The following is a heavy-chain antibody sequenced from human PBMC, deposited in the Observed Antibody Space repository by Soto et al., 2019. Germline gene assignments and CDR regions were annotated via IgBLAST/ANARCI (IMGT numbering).Heavy chain of an antibody. V-gene: IGHV1-2*02. CDR3: AIPYGGTSSGHNWCVP. D-gene: IGHD2-15*01. J-gene: IGHJ5*01. Sequence: ASVKVSCKASGYMFCDYHMHWVRQAPGQGLEWMGRINPNSGDTNYAQKFQGRVTMTTDTSITTSYMELRGLKSDDTAVYYCAIPYGGTSSGHNWCVPWGQGTL. CDR1: GYMFCDYH. CDR2: INPNSGDT.